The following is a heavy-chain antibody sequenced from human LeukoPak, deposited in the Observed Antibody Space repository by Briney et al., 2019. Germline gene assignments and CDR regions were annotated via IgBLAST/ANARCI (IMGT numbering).Heavy chain of an antibody. CDR1: GFTFSIYS. J-gene: IGHJ4*02. Sequence: GGSLRLSCAASGFTFSIYSMSWVRQPPGKGLEWVSGTSDRGDYTYYADSVKGRFTISRDTSKNTLYLKMNSLRAKDTALYFCAKKAEYDGHYPLDYWGQGTLVTVSA. V-gene: IGHV3-23*01. CDR3: AKKAEYDGHYPLDY. D-gene: IGHD4/OR15-4a*01. CDR2: TSDRGDYT.